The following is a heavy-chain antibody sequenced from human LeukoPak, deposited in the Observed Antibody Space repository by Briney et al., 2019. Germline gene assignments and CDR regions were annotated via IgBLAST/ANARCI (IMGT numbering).Heavy chain of an antibody. J-gene: IGHJ4*02. V-gene: IGHV3-21*01. CDR1: GFTFSSYS. D-gene: IGHD5-12*01. Sequence: GGSLRLSCAASGFTFSSYSMNWVRQAPGKGLEWVSSISSNSSYIFYADSMRGRFTISRDNAKNSLYLQMNSLRAEDTAVYYCARHRIESGYDYGGIDYWGQGTLVTVSS. CDR2: ISSNSSYI. CDR3: ARHRIESGYDYGGIDY.